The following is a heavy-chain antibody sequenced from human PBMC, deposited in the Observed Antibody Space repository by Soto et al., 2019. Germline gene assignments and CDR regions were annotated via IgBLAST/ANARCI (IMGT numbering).Heavy chain of an antibody. J-gene: IGHJ4*02. V-gene: IGHV1-2*02. CDR2: LNLNSGGT. CDR1: GYTFTNYY. D-gene: IGHD5-12*01. Sequence: ASVKVSCKASGYTFTNYYMHWVRQAPGQGLEWMGWLNLNSGGTNYAQKFQGRVTMTRDTSTSTVYMELSRLRSDDTALYYWAMNQISRRDGYNVDYWGQGTLVTVSS. CDR3: AMNQISRRDGYNVDY.